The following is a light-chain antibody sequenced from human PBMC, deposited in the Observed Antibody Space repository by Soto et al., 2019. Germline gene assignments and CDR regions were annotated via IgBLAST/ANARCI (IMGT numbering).Light chain of an antibody. J-gene: IGKJ2*01. CDR1: QSISSY. Sequence: DIQMTQSPSSLSASVGDRVTITCRASQSISSYLNWYQQKPGKAPKLLIYAASSLQSGVPSRFSGSGSGTDFTLTISSLQPEDFATYDCQQSYSNPYTFGQGTKLEIK. CDR2: AAS. V-gene: IGKV1-39*01. CDR3: QQSYSNPYT.